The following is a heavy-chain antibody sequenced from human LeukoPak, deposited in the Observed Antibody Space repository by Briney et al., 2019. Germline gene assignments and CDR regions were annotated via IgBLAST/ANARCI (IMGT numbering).Heavy chain of an antibody. CDR2: IWYDGSNK. CDR3: ARYNDYGDSLDY. Sequence: GRSLRLSCAASGFTFSSYGMHWVRQAPGKGLEWVAVIWYDGSNKYYADSMKGRFTISRDNSKNTLYLQMNSLRAEDTAVYYCARYNDYGDSLDYWGQGTLVTVSS. CDR1: GFTFSSYG. V-gene: IGHV3-33*01. J-gene: IGHJ4*02. D-gene: IGHD4-17*01.